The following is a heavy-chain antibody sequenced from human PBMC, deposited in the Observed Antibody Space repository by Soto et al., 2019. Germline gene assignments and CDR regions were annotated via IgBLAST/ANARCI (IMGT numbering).Heavy chain of an antibody. V-gene: IGHV1-18*01. CDR1: GYTFTSYG. J-gene: IGHJ4*02. D-gene: IGHD4-17*01. Sequence: GASVKVSCKASGYTFTSYGISWVRQAPGQGLEWMGWISAYNGNTNYAQKLQGRVTMTTDTSTSTAYMELRSLRSDDTAVYYCAKDAGMTTVTLFFDYWGQGTLVTVSS. CDR3: AKDAGMTTVTLFFDY. CDR2: ISAYNGNT.